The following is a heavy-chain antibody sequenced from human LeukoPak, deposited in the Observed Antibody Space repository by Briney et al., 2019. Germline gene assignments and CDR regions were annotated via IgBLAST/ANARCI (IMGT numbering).Heavy chain of an antibody. CDR2: MNPNSGNT. Sequence: ASVKVSCTASGYTFTSYDINWVRQATGQGLEWIGWMNPNSGNTGYAQKFQGRVTMTRNTSISTAYMELSSLRSEDTAVYYCARAQFGFWSGYPAGGYWGQGTLVTVSS. V-gene: IGHV1-8*01. CDR3: ARAQFGFWSGYPAGGY. J-gene: IGHJ4*02. D-gene: IGHD3-3*01. CDR1: GYTFTSYD.